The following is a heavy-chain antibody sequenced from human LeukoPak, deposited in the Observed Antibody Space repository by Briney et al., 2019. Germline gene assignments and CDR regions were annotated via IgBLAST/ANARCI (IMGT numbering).Heavy chain of an antibody. CDR1: GYSFTSYW. CDR3: ARHPADFIGIEYYFDY. J-gene: IGHJ4*02. Sequence: GESLKISCKGSGYSFTSYWIGWVRQMPGKGLEWMGIIYPGDSDTRYSPSFQGHVTISADKSIRTAYLQWSSLKASDTAMYYCARHPADFIGIEYYFDYWGQGTLVTVSS. D-gene: IGHD1-26*01. CDR2: IYPGDSDT. V-gene: IGHV5-51*01.